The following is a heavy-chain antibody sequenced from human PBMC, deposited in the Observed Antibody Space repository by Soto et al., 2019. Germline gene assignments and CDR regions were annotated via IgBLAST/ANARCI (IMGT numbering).Heavy chain of an antibody. Sequence: PSETLSLTCAVYGGSFSGYYWSWIRQPPGKGLEWIGEINHSGSTNYNPSLKSRVTISVDTSKNQFSLKLSSVTAADTAVYYCARVGVDYGDYRNRGFDYWGQGTLVTVSS. V-gene: IGHV4-34*01. D-gene: IGHD4-17*01. J-gene: IGHJ4*02. CDR2: INHSGST. CDR3: ARVGVDYGDYRNRGFDY. CDR1: GGSFSGYY.